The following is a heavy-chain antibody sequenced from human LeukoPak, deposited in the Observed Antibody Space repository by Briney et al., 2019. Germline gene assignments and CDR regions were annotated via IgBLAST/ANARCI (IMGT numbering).Heavy chain of an antibody. V-gene: IGHV4-34*01. J-gene: IGHJ5*02. CDR1: GGSFSGYY. CDR3: ARLTGTTVENWFDP. CDR2: INHSGST. Sequence: SESLSLTCAVYGGSFSGYYWSWIRQPPGKGLEWIGEINHSGSTNYNPSLKSRVTISVDTSKNQFSLKLSSVTAADTAVYYCARLTGTTVENWFDPWGQGTLVTVSA. D-gene: IGHD1-20*01.